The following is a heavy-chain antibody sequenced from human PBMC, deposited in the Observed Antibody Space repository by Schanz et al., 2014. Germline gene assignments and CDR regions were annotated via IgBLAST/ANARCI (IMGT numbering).Heavy chain of an antibody. CDR1: GASISSRDFY. Sequence: QVQLQESGPGLVKPSQTLSLTCTVSGASISSRDFYWSWIRQFPGKGLEWIGYISYSGRTYYSPSLKSRLTMSVDTSKNQFSLRLSSVTAADTAIYYCSWGECSSTSCHEVAPPDDWGQGTLVTVSS. D-gene: IGHD2-2*01. J-gene: IGHJ4*02. V-gene: IGHV4-31*03. CDR2: ISYSGRT. CDR3: SWGECSSTSCHEVAPPDD.